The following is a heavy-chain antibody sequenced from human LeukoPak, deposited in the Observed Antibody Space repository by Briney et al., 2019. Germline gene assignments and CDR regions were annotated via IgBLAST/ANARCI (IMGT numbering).Heavy chain of an antibody. Sequence: TPSETLSLTCTVSGGSISSSTYYWGWLRQPPGKGLEWIGSIYSSGTTYYNPSLESRFTISVYTSKNQFSLKLSSVTASDTAVYYCARRYGYDTDYWGQGTLVTVSS. D-gene: IGHD3-22*01. CDR3: ARRYGYDTDY. J-gene: IGHJ4*02. V-gene: IGHV4-39*01. CDR2: IYSSGTT. CDR1: GGSISSSTYY.